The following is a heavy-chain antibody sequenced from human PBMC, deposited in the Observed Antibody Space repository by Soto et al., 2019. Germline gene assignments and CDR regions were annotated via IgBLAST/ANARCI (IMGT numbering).Heavy chain of an antibody. CDR3: AREAFGVQASWFDP. CDR1: GYIFTTYS. J-gene: IGHJ5*02. Sequence: QIQLVQSGSEVRMPGASVKVSCKASGYIFTTYSITWVRQAPGQGLEWMGWVSASNGKTNYAQKFEDRVTMTTDTSTTTAYMEWRSVRSDDTAVYYCAREAFGVQASWFDPWGQGTLVTVSS. V-gene: IGHV1-18*01. CDR2: VSASNGKT. D-gene: IGHD3-10*01.